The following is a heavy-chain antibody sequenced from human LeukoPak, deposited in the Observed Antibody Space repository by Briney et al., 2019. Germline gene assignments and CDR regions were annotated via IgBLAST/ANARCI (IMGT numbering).Heavy chain of an antibody. CDR1: RFTFSSYW. CDR2: INQDGSEK. Sequence: GGSLRLSCAASRFTFSSYWMSGVRQAPGKGLEWVANINQDGSEKYYVDSVKGRFPISRDNDKNSLYLQMHRLTAEDTAVYYCARDNDRSGGSCYDYWGQGTLVTVSS. CDR3: ARDNDRSGGSCYDY. D-gene: IGHD2-15*01. J-gene: IGHJ4*02. V-gene: IGHV3-7*05.